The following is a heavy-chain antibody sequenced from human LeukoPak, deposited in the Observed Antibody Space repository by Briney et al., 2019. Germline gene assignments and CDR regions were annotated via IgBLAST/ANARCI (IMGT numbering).Heavy chain of an antibody. CDR3: ARRYYDSSGYYYD. D-gene: IGHD3-22*01. CDR1: GGSISSYY. Sequence: SETLSLTCTVSGGSISSYYWSWLRQPPGKGLEGIGYIYYSGSTNYNPSLKSRVTISVDTSKNQFSLKLSSVTAADTAVYYCARRYYDSSGYYYDWGQGTLVTVSS. J-gene: IGHJ4*02. V-gene: IGHV4-59*01. CDR2: IYYSGST.